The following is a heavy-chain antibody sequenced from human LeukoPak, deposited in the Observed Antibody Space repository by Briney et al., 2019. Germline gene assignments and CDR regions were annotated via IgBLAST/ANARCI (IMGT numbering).Heavy chain of an antibody. J-gene: IGHJ4*02. CDR3: ARGGLKSSSFDY. CDR1: GVSLSNGSYY. CDR2: IYYSGST. V-gene: IGHV4-39*07. D-gene: IGHD6-13*01. Sequence: SRTLSLTCTVAGVSLSNGSYYRGWIRPHPGEGLEWIGCIYYSGSTYYNPSLKSRLTISLDTSKNQFSLKLSSVTAADTAVYHCARGGLKSSSFDYWGQGTLVTVSS.